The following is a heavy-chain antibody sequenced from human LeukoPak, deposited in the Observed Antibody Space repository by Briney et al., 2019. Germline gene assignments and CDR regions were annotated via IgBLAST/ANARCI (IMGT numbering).Heavy chain of an antibody. J-gene: IGHJ4*02. CDR1: GFTFSSYA. D-gene: IGHD6-25*01. CDR2: ISYDGSNK. V-gene: IGHV3-30-3*01. CDR3: ARDEYSSGRAPYYYFDY. Sequence: GGSLRLSCAASGFTFSSYAMHWVRQAPGKGLEWVAVISYDGSNKYYADSVKGRFTISRDNSKNTLYLQMNSLRAEDTAVYYCARDEYSSGRAPYYYFDYWGQGTLVTVSS.